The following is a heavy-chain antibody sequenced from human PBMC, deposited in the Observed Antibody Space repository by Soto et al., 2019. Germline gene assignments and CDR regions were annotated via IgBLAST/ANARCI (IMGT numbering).Heavy chain of an antibody. V-gene: IGHV3-23*01. CDR3: ATFTFGRPYDT. CDR2: ISASGFST. Sequence: GGSLRLSCAASGFTFNTYAMSWVRQAQGQRLEWVSAISASGFSTYYADSVKGRFSISSDSSKNTLFLQMNSLRADDTAVYFCATFTFGRPYDTWGQGTMVTVSS. D-gene: IGHD3-16*01. J-gene: IGHJ3*01. CDR1: GFTFNTYA.